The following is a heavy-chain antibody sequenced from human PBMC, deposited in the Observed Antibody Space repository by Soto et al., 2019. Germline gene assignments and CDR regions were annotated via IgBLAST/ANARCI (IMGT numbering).Heavy chain of an antibody. D-gene: IGHD3-22*01. CDR1: GGTFSSYA. CDR2: IIPVFGKT. CDR3: ARAGTYNYDSSGRPDAFDI. V-gene: IGHV1-69*01. Sequence: QVQLVQSGAEVKKPGSSVKLSCKASGGTFSSYAINWVRQAPGQGLEWMGGIIPVFGKTNYAQRFQGRVTITADESTTTAYMEVSGLRSEDTAVYYCARAGTYNYDSSGRPDAFDIWGQGTMVTVSS. J-gene: IGHJ3*02.